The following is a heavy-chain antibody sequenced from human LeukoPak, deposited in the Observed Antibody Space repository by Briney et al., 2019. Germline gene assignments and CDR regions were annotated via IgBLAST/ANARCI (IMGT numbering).Heavy chain of an antibody. D-gene: IGHD2-15*01. Sequence: TGGSLRLSCAASGFTFSSYAMHWVRQAPGKGLEWVAVISYAGSNKYYADSVKGRFTISRDNSKNTLYLQMNSLRAEDTAVYYCARDGAEGYCSGGSCYSLYYWGQGTLVTVSS. CDR1: GFTFSSYA. V-gene: IGHV3-30-3*01. CDR3: ARDGAEGYCSGGSCYSLYY. CDR2: ISYAGSNK. J-gene: IGHJ4*02.